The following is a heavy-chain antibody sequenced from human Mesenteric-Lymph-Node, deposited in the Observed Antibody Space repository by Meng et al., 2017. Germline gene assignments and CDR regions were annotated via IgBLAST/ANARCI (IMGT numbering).Heavy chain of an antibody. CDR2: IWYDGSNT. CDR1: GFTFSSYG. J-gene: IGHJ3*02. Sequence: GESLKISCAASGFTFSSYGMHWVRQAPGKGLEWVAVIWYDGSNTYYADSVKGRFTISRHNSKNTLYLQMNSLRAEDTAVYYCARRKAVAGTSNDAFDIWGQGTMVTVSS. D-gene: IGHD6-19*01. CDR3: ARRKAVAGTSNDAFDI. V-gene: IGHV3-33*01.